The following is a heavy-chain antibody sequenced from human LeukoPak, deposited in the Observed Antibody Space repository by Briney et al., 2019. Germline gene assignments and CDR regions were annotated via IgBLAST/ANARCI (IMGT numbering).Heavy chain of an antibody. CDR1: GFTFSSYW. V-gene: IGHV3-7*01. CDR3: ARDRDDYVWGSYPPHWFDP. Sequence: GSLRLSCAASGFTFSSYWMNWVRQAPGKGLEWVANIKQDGSEKYYVDSVKGRFTISRDNAKNSLYLQMNSLRAEDTAVYYCARDRDDYVWGSYPPHWFDPWGQGTLVTVSS. CDR2: IKQDGSEK. D-gene: IGHD3-16*01. J-gene: IGHJ5*02.